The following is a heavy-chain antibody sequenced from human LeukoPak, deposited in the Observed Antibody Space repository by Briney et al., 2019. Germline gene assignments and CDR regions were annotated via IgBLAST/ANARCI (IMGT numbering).Heavy chain of an antibody. D-gene: IGHD2-2*01. CDR2: ISSSGSTI. CDR1: GFTFTTYW. V-gene: IGHV3-48*04. CDR3: ASHCSSTSCYPRLDY. Sequence: PGGSLRLSCAASGFTFTTYWMSWVRQAPGKGLEWVSYISSSGSTIYYADSVKGRFTISRDNAKNSLYLQMNSLRAEDTAVYYCASHCSSTSCYPRLDYWGQGTLVTVSS. J-gene: IGHJ4*02.